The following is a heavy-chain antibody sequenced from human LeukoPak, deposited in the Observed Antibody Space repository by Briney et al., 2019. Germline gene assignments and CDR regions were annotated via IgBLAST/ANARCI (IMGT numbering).Heavy chain of an antibody. CDR1: GGSISSGGYS. V-gene: IGHV4-30-4*07. D-gene: IGHD6-6*01. CDR2: IYYSGST. Sequence: SETLSLTCAVSGGSISSGGYSWSWIRQPPGKGLEWIGYIYYSGSTYYNPSLKSRVTISVDTSKNQFSLKLSSVTAADTAVYYCARASPEYSSSLYFDYWGQGTLVTVSS. CDR3: ARASPEYSSSLYFDY. J-gene: IGHJ4*02.